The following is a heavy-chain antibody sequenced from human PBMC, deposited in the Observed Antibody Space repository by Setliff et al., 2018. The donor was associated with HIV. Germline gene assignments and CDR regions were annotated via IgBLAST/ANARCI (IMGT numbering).Heavy chain of an antibody. CDR1: GYTFSSHS. J-gene: IGHJ4*02. D-gene: IGHD6-19*01. CDR2: INAGNGNT. V-gene: IGHV1-3*01. Sequence: GASVKVSCKASGYTFSSHSIHWVRQAPGQGFEWMGWINAGNGNTKFSQRFQSRITITRDTSASTVYMHMSSLRSEDTALYYCARDARGGSGWYFDYWGQGTLVTVSS. CDR3: ARDARGGSGWYFDY.